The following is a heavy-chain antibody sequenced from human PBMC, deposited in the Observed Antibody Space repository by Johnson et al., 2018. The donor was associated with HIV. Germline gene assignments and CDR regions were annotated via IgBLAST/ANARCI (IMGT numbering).Heavy chain of an antibody. Sequence: VQLVESGGGLVQPGGSLRLSCAASGFTFSSYWMHWVRQAPGKGLVWVSRINSDGSSTSYADSVKGRFTISRDNAKNTLYLQMNNLKTEDTAVYYCSRSIAASGRDAVDMWGQGTMVTVSS. CDR1: GFTFSSYW. V-gene: IGHV3-74*02. CDR3: SRSIAASGRDAVDM. D-gene: IGHD6-13*01. J-gene: IGHJ3*02. CDR2: INSDGSST.